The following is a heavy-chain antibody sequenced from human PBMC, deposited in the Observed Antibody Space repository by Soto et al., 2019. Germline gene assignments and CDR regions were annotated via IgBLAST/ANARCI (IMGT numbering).Heavy chain of an antibody. V-gene: IGHV4-34*01. J-gene: IGHJ4*02. CDR1: GGSFSGYY. CDR3: ARNYGSGSYRTIDY. D-gene: IGHD3-10*01. CDR2: INHSGST. Sequence: QVQLQQWGAGLLKPSETLSLTCAVYGGSFSGYYWSWIRQPPGKGLEWIGEINHSGSTNYNPSLKSRVSISVDTSKTHFSLKLSSVTAADTAVYYCARNYGSGSYRTIDYWGQGTLVTVSS.